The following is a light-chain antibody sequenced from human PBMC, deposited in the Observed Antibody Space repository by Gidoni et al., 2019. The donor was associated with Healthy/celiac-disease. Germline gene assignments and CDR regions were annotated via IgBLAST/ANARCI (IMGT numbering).Light chain of an antibody. CDR3: QQYDNPPRT. CDR1: QDISNY. J-gene: IGKJ3*01. V-gene: IGKV1-33*01. CDR2: DAS. Sequence: DIQMTQSPSSLSASVGYRVTITCQANQDISNYLDWYQQKPGKAPKLLIYDASNLETGVPSRFSGSGSGTDFTFTISSLQPEDIATYYCQQYDNPPRTFGPGTKVEIK.